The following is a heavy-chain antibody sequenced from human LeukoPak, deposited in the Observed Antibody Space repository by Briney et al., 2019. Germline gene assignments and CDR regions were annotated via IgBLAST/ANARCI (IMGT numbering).Heavy chain of an antibody. Sequence: ASVKVSCKVSGTFTLIELSMHWVRQAPGQGLEWMGIINPVGGSTTYAQKFQGRVTMTRDTSTSTLYMELSRLRSEDTAVYYCARYRSVVIHDALDMWGQGTMVTVSP. V-gene: IGHV1-46*03. CDR1: GTFTLIELS. J-gene: IGHJ3*02. CDR3: ARYRSVVIHDALDM. D-gene: IGHD4-23*01. CDR2: INPVGGST.